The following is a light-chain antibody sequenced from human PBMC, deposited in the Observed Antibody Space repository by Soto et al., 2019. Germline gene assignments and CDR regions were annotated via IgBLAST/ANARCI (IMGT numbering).Light chain of an antibody. CDR1: SSDVGGYNY. CDR3: SSYTSSSTPLYV. V-gene: IGLV2-14*01. J-gene: IGLJ1*01. CDR2: EVS. Sequence: QSLQSQPASVSWSPGHSIAISCTGTSSDVGGYNYVSWYQQHPGKAPKLMIYEVSNRPSGVSNRFSGSKSGNTASLTISGLQAEDEADYYCSSYTSSSTPLYVFGTGTKVTV.